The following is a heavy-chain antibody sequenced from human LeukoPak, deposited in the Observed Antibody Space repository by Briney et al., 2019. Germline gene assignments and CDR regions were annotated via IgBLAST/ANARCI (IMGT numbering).Heavy chain of an antibody. V-gene: IGHV3-21*01. CDR3: ARDPPSRGTRYFDY. Sequence: GGSLRLSCAASGFTFISYSMNWVRQAPGEGPEWVSSISSSSSNKDYVDSVKGRFTVSRDNAKNSLYLQMDSLRVEDTAVYYCARDPPSRGTRYFDYWGQGILVTVSS. J-gene: IGHJ4*02. CDR1: GFTFISYS. D-gene: IGHD3-16*01. CDR2: ISSSSSNK.